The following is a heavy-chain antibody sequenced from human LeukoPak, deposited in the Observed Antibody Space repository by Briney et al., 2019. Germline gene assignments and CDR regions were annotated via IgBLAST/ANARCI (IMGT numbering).Heavy chain of an antibody. Sequence: SETLSLTCTVSGGSISSSSYYWGWIRQPPGKGLERIGSIDYSGSTYYNPSLKSRVTISVDTSKNQFSLKLSSVTAADTSVYYCAIHLLVLGLREEGHWFAPWGQGTLVTVSS. CDR2: IDYSGST. J-gene: IGHJ5*02. CDR1: GGSISSSSYY. D-gene: IGHD5-12*01. CDR3: AIHLLVLGLREEGHWFAP. V-gene: IGHV4-39*01.